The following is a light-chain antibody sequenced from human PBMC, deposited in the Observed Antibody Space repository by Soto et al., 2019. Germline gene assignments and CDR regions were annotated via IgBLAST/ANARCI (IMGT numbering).Light chain of an antibody. CDR1: SSNIGADSD. J-gene: IGLJ3*02. CDR3: QSYDSSLSGV. V-gene: IGLV1-40*01. Sequence: QSVLTQPPSVSGAPGQRVTISCTESSSNIGADSDVHWYQQLPGTAPKLLIYANSNRPSGVPDRFSGSKSGTSASLAITGLQAEDEADYYCQSYDSSLSGVFGGGTKVTVL. CDR2: ANS.